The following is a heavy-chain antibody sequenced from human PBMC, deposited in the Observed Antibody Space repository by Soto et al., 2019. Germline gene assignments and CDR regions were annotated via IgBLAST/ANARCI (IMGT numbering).Heavy chain of an antibody. Sequence: PGESRKISCQASGYSFTAYWITWVRQMPGKGLEWMATIDPSDSYVDYSPSFRGHVTFSVDRSITTVYLQWNSLKASDSAMYFCTRRASSSFYHFDFWGQGALVTVSS. J-gene: IGHJ4*02. V-gene: IGHV5-10-1*01. CDR2: IDPSDSYV. CDR1: GYSFTAYW. D-gene: IGHD2-2*01. CDR3: TRRASSSFYHFDF.